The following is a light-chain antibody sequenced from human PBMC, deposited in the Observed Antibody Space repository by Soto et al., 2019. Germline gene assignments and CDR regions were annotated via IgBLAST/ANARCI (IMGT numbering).Light chain of an antibody. CDR3: QQYYSYTPPWT. J-gene: IGKJ1*01. CDR2: AAS. Sequence: AIRMTQSPSSLSASTGDRVTITCRASQGISSYLAWYQQKPGKAPKLLIYAASTLQSGVPSRFSGSGSGTDFTLTISCLQSEDFATYYCQQYYSYTPPWTFGQGTKVEIK. V-gene: IGKV1-8*01. CDR1: QGISSY.